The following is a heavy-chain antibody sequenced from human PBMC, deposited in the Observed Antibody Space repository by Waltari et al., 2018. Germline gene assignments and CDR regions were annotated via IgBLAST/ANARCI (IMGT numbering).Heavy chain of an antibody. J-gene: IGHJ5*02. CDR3: VKDGVGYCSGDNCYPQGNYFDA. D-gene: IGHD2-15*01. CDR1: GFTFDDFA. CDR2: ISWNSGTK. Sequence: EVQLVESGGGLVQPGRSLRLSCVASGFTFDDFAMHWVRQGPGKGLGWVAAISWNSGTKAYADSVQGRFTISRDSARNFLYLQMSSLRHDDSALYYCVKDGVGYCSGDNCYPQGNYFDAWGQGTPVTVSS. V-gene: IGHV3-9*01.